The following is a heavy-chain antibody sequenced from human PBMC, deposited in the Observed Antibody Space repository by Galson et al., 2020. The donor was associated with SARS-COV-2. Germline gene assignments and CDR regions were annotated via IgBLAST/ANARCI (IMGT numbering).Heavy chain of an antibody. CDR1: GRSLSSYY. Sequence: ASETLSLTCTVSGRSLSSYYWSWTRQPPGKGLEWIGYIFYSGSTNYNPSLKSRVTISVDSSKNQFSLNLTSVTAADTPVYYCARHPCSGGSCRLFDYWGQGTLVTVSS. CDR3: ARHPCSGGSCRLFDY. CDR2: IFYSGST. V-gene: IGHV4-59*08. J-gene: IGHJ4*02. D-gene: IGHD2-15*01.